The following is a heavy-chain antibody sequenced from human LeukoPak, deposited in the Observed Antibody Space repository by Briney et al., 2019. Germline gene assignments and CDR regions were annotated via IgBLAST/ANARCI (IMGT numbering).Heavy chain of an antibody. V-gene: IGHV3-23*05. Sequence: PGGSLRLSCAASGFTFSTFAMGWVRQAPGMGLEWVSSLSAGVTHYADSVKGRFSIFADDSKNTVYLQMNSLRAEDTAVYYCAGHGRVAEFDYWGQGTLATVSS. D-gene: IGHD1-26*01. J-gene: IGHJ4*02. CDR3: AGHGRVAEFDY. CDR1: GFTFSTFA. CDR2: LSAGVT.